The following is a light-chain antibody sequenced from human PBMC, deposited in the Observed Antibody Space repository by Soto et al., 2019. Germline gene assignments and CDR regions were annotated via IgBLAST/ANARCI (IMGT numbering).Light chain of an antibody. CDR2: DGS. V-gene: IGKV1-5*01. CDR1: KRISSS. J-gene: IGKJ1*01. Sequence: DIQMTQSPSTLSPSVGDRVTITCRVSKRISSSLAWYQQKPGKAPKLLIYDGSSLESGVPSRFSGSGSGTEFTLPISSLQPDDFATYYCQQYNSYSLRTFGQGTKVDIK. CDR3: QQYNSYSLRT.